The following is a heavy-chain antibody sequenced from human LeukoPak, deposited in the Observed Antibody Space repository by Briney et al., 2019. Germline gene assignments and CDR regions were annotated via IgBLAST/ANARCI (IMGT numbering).Heavy chain of an antibody. CDR3: TTESFHY. J-gene: IGHJ4*02. D-gene: IGHD3-10*01. Sequence: GGPLRLSCAVSGFNFGRFAMNWVRPAPGKGLEWVSIISNSGTITSYADSVKGRFTISRDNSKNTVYLQMNSLRAEDTALYYCTTESFHYWGQGSLVAVSS. CDR1: GFNFGRFA. CDR2: ISNSGTIT. V-gene: IGHV3-23*01.